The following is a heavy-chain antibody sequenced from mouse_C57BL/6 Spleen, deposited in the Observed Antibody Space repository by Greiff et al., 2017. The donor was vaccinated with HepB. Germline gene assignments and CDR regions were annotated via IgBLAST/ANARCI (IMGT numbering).Heavy chain of an antibody. Sequence: EVQLQQSGPELVKPGASVKISCKASGYTFTDYYMNWVKQSHGKSLEWIGDINPNNGGTSYNQKFKGKATLTVDKSSSTAYMELRSLTSEDSAVYYCARRRIWYDYGSSPVYFDYWGQGTTLTVSS. CDR2: INPNNGGT. D-gene: IGHD1-1*01. V-gene: IGHV1-26*01. J-gene: IGHJ2*01. CDR3: ARRRIWYDYGSSPVYFDY. CDR1: GYTFTDYY.